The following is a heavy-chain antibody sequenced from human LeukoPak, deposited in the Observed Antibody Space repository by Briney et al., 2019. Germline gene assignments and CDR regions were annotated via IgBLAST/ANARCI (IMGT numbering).Heavy chain of an antibody. D-gene: IGHD3-3*01. CDR3: ARGFYDFWSGYYIPYWRIYFDY. J-gene: IGHJ4*02. V-gene: IGHV4-34*01. CDR2: INHSGST. Sequence: PSETLSLTCAVYGGXFSGYYWSWIRQPPGKGQEWIGEINHSGSTNYNPSLKSRVTISVDTSKNQFSLKLSSVTAADTAVYYCARGFYDFWSGYYIPYWRIYFDYWGQGTLVTVSS. CDR1: GGXFSGYY.